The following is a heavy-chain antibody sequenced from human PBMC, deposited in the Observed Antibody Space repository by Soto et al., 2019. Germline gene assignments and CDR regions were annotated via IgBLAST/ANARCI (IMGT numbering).Heavy chain of an antibody. V-gene: IGHV4-59*08. CDR1: GGSISSYY. CDR3: ARLSGYATFDY. CDR2: IYYSGST. D-gene: IGHD5-12*01. J-gene: IGHJ4*02. Sequence: SETLSLTCTVFGGSISSYYGSCIRQTPGKGLEWIGYIYYSGSTNYNPSLKSRVTISVDTSKNQFSLKLRSVTAADTAVYYCARLSGYATFDYWGQGTLVTVSS.